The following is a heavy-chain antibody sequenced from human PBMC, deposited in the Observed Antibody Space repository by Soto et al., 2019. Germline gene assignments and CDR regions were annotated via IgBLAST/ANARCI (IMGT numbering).Heavy chain of an antibody. V-gene: IGHV1-18*04. J-gene: IGHJ5*02. CDR3: ATSYDTGFDP. Sequence: QLQLVQSAAEVKKPGASVRVSCKAYGYPFIKYGISWIRQAPEQGLEWMGWIKVDSGYTNYAQKFQGRVTMTADTSSDTAFMELRSLRLDDTAVYFWATSYDTGFDPWGQGTLVSVSS. CDR1: GYPFIKYG. CDR2: IKVDSGYT. D-gene: IGHD3-9*01.